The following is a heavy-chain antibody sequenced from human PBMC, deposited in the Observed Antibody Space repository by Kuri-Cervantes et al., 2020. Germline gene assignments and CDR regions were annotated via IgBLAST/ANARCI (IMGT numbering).Heavy chain of an antibody. Sequence: SQTLSLTCSVSGYSISSGYYWGWIRQPPGKGLEWIGSIYHSGSTYYNPSLKSRVTISIDKSKNQFSLKLNSVTAADTAVYYCARDVMIRGLPTNYWGRGTLVTVSS. V-gene: IGHV4-38-2*02. D-gene: IGHD3-10*01. J-gene: IGHJ4*02. CDR2: IYHSGST. CDR1: GYSISSGYY. CDR3: ARDVMIRGLPTNY.